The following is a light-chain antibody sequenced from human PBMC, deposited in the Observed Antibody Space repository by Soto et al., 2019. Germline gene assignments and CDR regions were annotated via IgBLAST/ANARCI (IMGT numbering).Light chain of an antibody. CDR1: QDISNY. Sequence: DIQMTQSPSSLSASVGDRVTITCQASQDISNYLNWYQQKPGKAPKLLIYDASYLQTGVPSRFSGGGSGTDFTFTINSLQAADIAIYYCQQYGNLPLTFGGGTRVEIK. CDR2: DAS. V-gene: IGKV1-33*01. CDR3: QQYGNLPLT. J-gene: IGKJ4*01.